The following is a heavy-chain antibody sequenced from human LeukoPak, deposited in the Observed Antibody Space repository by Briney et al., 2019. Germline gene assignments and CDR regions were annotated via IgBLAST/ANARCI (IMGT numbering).Heavy chain of an antibody. CDR2: IYTSGST. Sequence: SETLSLTCTVSGGSLSSYYWSWIRQPAGKGLGWIGRIYTSGSTDYNTYTKSRASLSVDTPKNQFSLELSSVTAADTAVVYCARENSGTYRESDYWGQGTLVTVSS. D-gene: IGHD1-26*01. V-gene: IGHV4-4*07. CDR3: ARENSGTYRESDY. J-gene: IGHJ4*02. CDR1: GGSLSSYY.